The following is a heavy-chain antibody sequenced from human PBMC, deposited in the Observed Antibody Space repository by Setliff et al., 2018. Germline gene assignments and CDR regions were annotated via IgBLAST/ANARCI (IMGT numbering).Heavy chain of an antibody. J-gene: IGHJ3*02. CDR3: ARQTIFGSDAFDI. CDR1: EYSFTTYW. Sequence: GESLKISCKASEYSFTTYWIGWVRQMPGKGLEWMGTIYPGDSDTRYSPSFQGQVTISADKSINTAYLQWSSLKASDTAMYYCARQTIFGSDAFDIWGQGTMVTVSS. V-gene: IGHV5-51*01. CDR2: IYPGDSDT. D-gene: IGHD3-3*01.